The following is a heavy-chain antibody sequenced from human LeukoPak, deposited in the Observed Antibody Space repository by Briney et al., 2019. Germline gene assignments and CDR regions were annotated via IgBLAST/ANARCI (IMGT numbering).Heavy chain of an antibody. D-gene: IGHD2-8*01. V-gene: IGHV5-51*01. J-gene: IGHJ4*02. CDR2: IYPGDSDT. CDR3: ARRLGDCTNGVCTYYFDY. CDR1: GYSFTSYW. Sequence: GESLKISCXGSGYSFTSYWIGWVRQMPGKGLEWMGIIYPGDSDTRYSPSFQGQVTISADKSISTAYLQWSGLKASDTAMYYCARRLGDCTNGVCTYYFDYWGQGTLVTVSS.